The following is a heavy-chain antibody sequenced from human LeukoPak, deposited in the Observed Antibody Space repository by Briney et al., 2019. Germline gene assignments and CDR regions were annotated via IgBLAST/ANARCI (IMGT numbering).Heavy chain of an antibody. D-gene: IGHD3-3*01. CDR2: INHSGST. J-gene: IGHJ4*02. V-gene: IGHV4-34*01. Sequence: PSETLSLTCAVYGGSFSGYYWSWIRKPPGKGLEWIGEINHSGSTNYNPSLKSRVTISVDTSKNQFSLKLSSVTAADTAVYYCAISPVLRFLEWLPSFDYWGQGTLVTVSS. CDR3: AISPVLRFLEWLPSFDY. CDR1: GGSFSGYY.